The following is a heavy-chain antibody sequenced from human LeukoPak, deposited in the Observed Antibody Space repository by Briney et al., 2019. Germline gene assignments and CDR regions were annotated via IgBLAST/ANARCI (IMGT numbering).Heavy chain of an antibody. CDR3: ARETVDTAMVLDY. V-gene: IGHV4-31*03. D-gene: IGHD5-18*01. Sequence: SETLSLTCTVSGGSISSGGYYWSWIRQHPGKGLEWIGYIYYSGSTYYNPSLKSRVTISVDTSKNQFSLKLSSVAAADTAVYYCARETVDTAMVLDYWSQGTLVTVSS. CDR1: GGSISSGGYY. J-gene: IGHJ4*02. CDR2: IYYSGST.